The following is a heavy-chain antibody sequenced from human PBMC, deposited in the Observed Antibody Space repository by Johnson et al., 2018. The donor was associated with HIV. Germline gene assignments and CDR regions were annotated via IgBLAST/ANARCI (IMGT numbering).Heavy chain of an antibody. J-gene: IGHJ3*02. CDR1: EFNVSSNY. CDR3: ARPLGPPLWHDAFDI. Sequence: QMLLVESGGGLVQPGGSLRLSCAASEFNVSSNYMNWVRQAPDKGLEWVAVISYVGNNKYYADSVKGRFIISRDNSKNTVYLQMNSLGAEDTAVYYCARPLGPPLWHDAFDIWGQGTMVTVSS. D-gene: IGHD3-16*01. V-gene: IGHV3-30*03. CDR2: ISYVGNNK.